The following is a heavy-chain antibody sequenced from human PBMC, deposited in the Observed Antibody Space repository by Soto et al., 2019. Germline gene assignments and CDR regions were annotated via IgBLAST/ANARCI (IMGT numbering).Heavy chain of an antibody. D-gene: IGHD1-26*01. CDR1: GFTLSTYE. CDR2: ITTSGSTK. J-gene: IGHJ4*02. V-gene: IGHV3-48*03. Sequence: GGSLRLSCAASGFTLSTYEMNWVRQAPGRGLEWISYITTSGSTKYYADSVKGRFTISRDNAKNSLYLQMNSLRAEDTAVYYCAILVRATYGRQYTDYWGQGTLVTVSS. CDR3: AILVRATYGRQYTDY.